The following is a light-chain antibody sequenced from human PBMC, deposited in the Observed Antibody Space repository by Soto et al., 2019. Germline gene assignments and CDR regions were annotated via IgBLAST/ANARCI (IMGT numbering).Light chain of an antibody. CDR2: DNN. V-gene: IGLV1-51*01. J-gene: IGLJ2*01. Sequence: QSVLTQPPSVSAAPGQKVTISCSGSSSNIGNNYVSWYQHLPGTAPKLLIYDNNKPPSGIPDRFSGSKSGTSGTLGITGLQTGDEADYYCGTWDSSLYVVVFGGGTQLTVL. CDR3: GTWDSSLYVVV. CDR1: SSNIGNNY.